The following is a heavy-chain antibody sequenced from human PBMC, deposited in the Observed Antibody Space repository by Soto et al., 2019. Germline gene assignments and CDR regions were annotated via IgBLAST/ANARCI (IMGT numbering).Heavy chain of an antibody. CDR2: IYYSGST. J-gene: IGHJ5*02. CDR3: ARGDYGSGTGP. V-gene: IGHV4-30-4*01. CDR1: GGSISSGDYY. D-gene: IGHD3-10*01. Sequence: NPSETLSLTCTVSGGSISSGDYYWSWIRQPPGKGLEWIGYIYYSGSTYYNPSLKSRVTISVDTSKNQFSLKLSSVTAADTAVYYCARGDYGSGTGPWGQGTLVTVSS.